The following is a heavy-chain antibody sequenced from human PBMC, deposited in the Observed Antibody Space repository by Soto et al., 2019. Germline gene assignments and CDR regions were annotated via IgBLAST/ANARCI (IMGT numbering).Heavy chain of an antibody. D-gene: IGHD1-1*01. CDR3: AREPATAKPEGVDF. CDR2: INPNSGGT. V-gene: IGHV1-2*02. CDR1: GYTFSEYY. J-gene: IGHJ4*02. Sequence: ASVKVSCKASGYTFSEYYIHWVRQAPGQGLEWMGWINPNSGGTKYAPKFQGGVTMTRDTSITTAYMELSRLRSGDTAVYYCAREPATAKPEGVDFWGQGTLVTVSS.